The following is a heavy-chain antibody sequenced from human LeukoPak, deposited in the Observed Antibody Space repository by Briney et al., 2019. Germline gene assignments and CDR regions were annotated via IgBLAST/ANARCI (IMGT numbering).Heavy chain of an antibody. CDR3: ARGQPYYGSGTYYYMDV. J-gene: IGHJ6*03. Sequence: SETLSLTCTVSGGSISSYYWSWIRQPAGKGLEWIGRIYTSGSTNYNPSLKSRVTMSVDTSKNQFSLKLSSVTAADTAVYYCARGQPYYGSGTYYYMDVWGKGATVTVSS. V-gene: IGHV4-4*07. D-gene: IGHD3-10*01. CDR1: GGSISSYY. CDR2: IYTSGST.